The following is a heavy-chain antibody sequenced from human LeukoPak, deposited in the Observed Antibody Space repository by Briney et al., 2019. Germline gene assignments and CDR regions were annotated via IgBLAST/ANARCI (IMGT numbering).Heavy chain of an antibody. J-gene: IGHJ4*02. V-gene: IGHV3-23*01. CDR2: RSARDGTT. Sequence: GGSMRLSCAASGFTLRNYAMSWVRQPPGKGLEWVAARSARDGTTHYADSGKGRLTISRDNSKNTLYLQLNSLRAEDTAVYYCAKEEYSGSLLTLDYWGQGTLVTVSS. CDR1: GFTLRNYA. D-gene: IGHD1-26*01. CDR3: AKEEYSGSLLTLDY.